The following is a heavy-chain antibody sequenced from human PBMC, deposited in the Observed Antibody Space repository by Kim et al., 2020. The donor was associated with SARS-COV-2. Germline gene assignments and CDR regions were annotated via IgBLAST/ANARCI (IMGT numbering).Heavy chain of an antibody. V-gene: IGHV1-2*06. D-gene: IGHD6-19*01. CDR2: INPNIGGA. J-gene: IGHJ6*03. CDR3: ARAACGSGRGGFYRDV. Sequence: ASVKVSCKASGYTFTGYDMHWVRQAPGQGLEWMGRINPNIGGANYAQKFQGRVTMTRDTSISTAYMELSRLRSDDTAVYYCARAACGSGRGGFYRDVWGKGPTLTLPS. CDR1: GYTFTGYD.